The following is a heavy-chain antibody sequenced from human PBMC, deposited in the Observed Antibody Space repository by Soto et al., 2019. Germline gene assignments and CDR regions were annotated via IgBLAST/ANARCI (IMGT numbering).Heavy chain of an antibody. D-gene: IGHD3-3*01. Sequence: GGSLRLSCGGSGFTFANFGMNWVRQAPGKGLDWVSDISSSGSTTYYADSVKGRFTISRDNAKSTLYLQMDSLRADDTAVYYCAKVAKCGVVIEYFDYWGQESLVTVSS. CDR1: GFTFANFG. V-gene: IGHV3-48*03. CDR2: ISSSGSTT. CDR3: AKVAKCGVVIEYFDY. J-gene: IGHJ4*02.